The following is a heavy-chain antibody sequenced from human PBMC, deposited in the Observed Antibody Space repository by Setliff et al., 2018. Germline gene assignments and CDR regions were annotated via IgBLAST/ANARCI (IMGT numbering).Heavy chain of an antibody. Sequence: ASVKVSCKASGYTFTSYFLHWVRQAPGQGLEWMGIVNTYNGDTNSAQKFQGRVTMTEDTSTDTAYMELSSLRSEDTAVYYCATDQERFGELFDYWGQGTLVTVSS. D-gene: IGHD3-10*01. J-gene: IGHJ4*02. CDR1: GYTFTSYF. V-gene: IGHV1-46*01. CDR2: VNTYNGDT. CDR3: ATDQERFGELFDY.